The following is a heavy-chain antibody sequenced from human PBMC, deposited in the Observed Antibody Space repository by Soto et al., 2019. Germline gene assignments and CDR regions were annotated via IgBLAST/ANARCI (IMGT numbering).Heavy chain of an antibody. J-gene: IGHJ4*02. CDR3: AITYCRDNSCPRDFDF. V-gene: IGHV1-69*02. CDR1: GGTFNTYT. Sequence: QVQVVQSGAEVKKPESSVKVSCKPSGGTFNTYTVNWVRLAPGHGLEWMGRFITILDMANYAQKFQDTVTITADRSTFTAYMELNSLTSDDTAGYYCAITYCRDNSCPRDFDFWGPGTRVTVSS. CDR2: FITILDMA. D-gene: IGHD2-21*01.